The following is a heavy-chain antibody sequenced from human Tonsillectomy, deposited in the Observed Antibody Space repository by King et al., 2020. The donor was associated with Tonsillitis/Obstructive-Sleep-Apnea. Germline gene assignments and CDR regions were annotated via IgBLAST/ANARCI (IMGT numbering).Heavy chain of an antibody. D-gene: IGHD6-13*01. CDR3: ARHLGTLDYSSPYYYTYYMDV. J-gene: IGHJ6*03. CDR1: GYSFTSYW. V-gene: IGHV5-51*01. CDR2: IYPGDSDT. Sequence: QLVQSGAEVKKPGESLQISCKGSGYSFTSYWIGWVRQMPGKGLEWMGIIYPGDSDTRNIPSFQGQVTISADKSTSTAYLRWSSLKASDTAMYDCARHLGTLDYSSPYYYTYYMDVWGNGTTVTVSS.